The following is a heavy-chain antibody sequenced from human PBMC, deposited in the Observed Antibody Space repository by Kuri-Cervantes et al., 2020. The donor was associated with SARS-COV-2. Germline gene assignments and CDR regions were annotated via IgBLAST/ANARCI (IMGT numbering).Heavy chain of an antibody. D-gene: IGHD4-23*01. J-gene: IGHJ3*02. CDR2: MNPNSGNT. CDR1: GGTFSSYT. V-gene: IGHV1-8*02. CDR3: ARGTTVVKVDI. Sequence: ASVKVSCKASGGTFSSYTISWVRQAPGQGLEWMGWMNPNSGNTGYAQKFQGRVTMTRNTSISTAYMELSSLRSEDTAVYYCARGTTVVKVDIWGQGTMVTVSS.